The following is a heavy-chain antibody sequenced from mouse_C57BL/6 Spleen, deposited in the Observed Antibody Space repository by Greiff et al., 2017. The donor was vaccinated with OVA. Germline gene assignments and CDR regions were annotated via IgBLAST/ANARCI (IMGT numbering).Heavy chain of an antibody. CDR3: TRTGYYRSNRDAMDY. CDR1: GYTFTDYE. V-gene: IGHV1-15*01. D-gene: IGHD1-1*01. Sequence: QVQLQQSGAELVRPGASVTLSCKASGYTFTDYEMHWVKQTPVHGLEWIGAIDPETGGTAYNQKFKGKAILTADKSSSTAYMELRSLTSEDSAVYYCTRTGYYRSNRDAMDYWGQGTSVTVSS. CDR2: IDPETGGT. J-gene: IGHJ4*01.